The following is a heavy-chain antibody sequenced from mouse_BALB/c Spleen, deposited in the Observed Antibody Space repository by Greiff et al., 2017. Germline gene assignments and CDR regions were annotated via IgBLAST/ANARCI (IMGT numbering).Heavy chain of an antibody. CDR2: INSNGGST. J-gene: IGHJ2*01. Sequence: EVQLVESGGGLVKPGGSLKLSCAASGFTFSSYAMSWVRQTPEKRLEWVATINSNGGSTYYPDSVKGRFTISRDNAKNTLYLQMSSLKSEDTAMYYCARGGPPFDYWGQGTTLTVSS. D-gene: IGHD3-3*01. CDR3: ARGGPPFDY. V-gene: IGHV5-6-3*01. CDR1: GFTFSSYA.